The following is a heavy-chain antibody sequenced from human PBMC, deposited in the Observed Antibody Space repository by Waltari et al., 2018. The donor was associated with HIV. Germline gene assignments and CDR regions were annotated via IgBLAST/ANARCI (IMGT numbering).Heavy chain of an antibody. V-gene: IGHV1-8*01. CDR2: MNPNSGNT. CDR1: GYTFTSYD. CDR3: ARAAVTTRAPRPYYGMDV. D-gene: IGHD4-17*01. J-gene: IGHJ6*02. Sequence: QVQLVQSGAEVKKPGASVKVSCKASGYTFTSYDINWVRQATGQGLEWMGWMNPNSGNTGYAQKFQGRVTMTRNTSISTAYMELSSLRSEDTAVYYCARAAVTTRAPRPYYGMDVWGQGTTVTVSS.